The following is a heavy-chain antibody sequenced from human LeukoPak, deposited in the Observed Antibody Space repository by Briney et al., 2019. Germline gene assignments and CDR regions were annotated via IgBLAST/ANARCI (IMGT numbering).Heavy chain of an antibody. CDR3: ARDVLGRGPAGIAAAIGGY. CDR2: IIPLFGTA. D-gene: IGHD6-13*01. Sequence: GSSVKVSCKASGGTFISYAISWVRHAPGQGLEWMGGIIPLFGTANSAQQFQGRVTITTDESTSTAYMELSSLRSEDTAVYYCARDVLGRGPAGIAAAIGGYWGQGTLVTVSS. J-gene: IGHJ4*02. V-gene: IGHV1-69*05. CDR1: GGTFISYA.